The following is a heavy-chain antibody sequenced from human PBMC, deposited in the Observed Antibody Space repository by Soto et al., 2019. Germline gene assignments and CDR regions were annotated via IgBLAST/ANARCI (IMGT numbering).Heavy chain of an antibody. V-gene: IGHV4-59*01. CDR2: IYYSGST. J-gene: IGHJ5*02. D-gene: IGHD2-15*01. Sequence: QVQLQESGPGLVKPSETLSLTCTVSGGSISSYYWSWIRQPPGKGLEWIGYIYYSGSTNYNPSLKSRVTISVDTSKNQFSLKLSSVTAADTAVYYCARVPAYSPRYCSGGSCYPRGFDPWGQGTLVTVSS. CDR3: ARVPAYSPRYCSGGSCYPRGFDP. CDR1: GGSISSYY.